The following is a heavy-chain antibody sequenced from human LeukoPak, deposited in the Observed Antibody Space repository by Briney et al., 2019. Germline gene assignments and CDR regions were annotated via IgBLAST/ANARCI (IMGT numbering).Heavy chain of an antibody. J-gene: IGHJ4*02. Sequence: GGSLRFSCAASGFTVSSNYMSWVRQAPGKGLEWVSVIYSGGSTYYADSVKGRFTISRDNSKNTLYLQMNSLRAEDTAVYYCARDRWYGAYYFDYRGQGTLVTVSS. V-gene: IGHV3-66*01. D-gene: IGHD3-10*01. CDR3: ARDRWYGAYYFDY. CDR2: IYSGGST. CDR1: GFTVSSNY.